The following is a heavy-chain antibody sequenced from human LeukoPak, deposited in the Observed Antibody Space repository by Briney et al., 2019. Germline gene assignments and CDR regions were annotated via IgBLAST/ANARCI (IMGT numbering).Heavy chain of an antibody. J-gene: IGHJ4*02. CDR2: IYHSGST. CDR1: GYSIRSGDY. V-gene: IGHV4-38-2*02. CDR3: ARAPNYDFWSGYLDY. D-gene: IGHD3-3*01. Sequence: SETLSLTCTVSGYSIRSGDYWSWIRQAPGKGLEWIGNIYHSGSTYYNPSLKSRVIISVDTSKNHFSLKLSSVTAADTAVYYCARAPNYDFWSGYLDYWGQGTLVTVSS.